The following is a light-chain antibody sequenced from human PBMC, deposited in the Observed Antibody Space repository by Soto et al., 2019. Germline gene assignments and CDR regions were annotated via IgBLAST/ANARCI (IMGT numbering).Light chain of an antibody. CDR3: QQYGRPPYT. CDR2: DAS. J-gene: IGKJ2*01. Sequence: EIVLTQSPATLSLSPGERATLSCRASQSVSSYLAWYQQKPGQAPRLLIYDASNRATGIPARFSGSGSGTDFTLTISGLEPEDFAVYYCQQYGRPPYTFGQGTRLEIK. V-gene: IGKV3-11*01. CDR1: QSVSSY.